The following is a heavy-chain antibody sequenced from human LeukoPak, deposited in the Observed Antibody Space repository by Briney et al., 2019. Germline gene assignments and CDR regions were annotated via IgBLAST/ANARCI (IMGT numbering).Heavy chain of an antibody. CDR3: ARLHHDYGSGAYGGAYNYYMDV. J-gene: IGHJ6*03. D-gene: IGHD3-10*01. V-gene: IGHV4-59*01. Sequence: SETLSLTCSVSSGFISSYYWTWIRQSPGKGLEWIGYIYYTGSTSYNPSLQSRVTISVDTSKNQFSLRLNSVTAADTAVYYCARLHHDYGSGAYGGAYNYYMDVWGKGTTVTVSS. CDR1: SGFISSYY. CDR2: IYYTGST.